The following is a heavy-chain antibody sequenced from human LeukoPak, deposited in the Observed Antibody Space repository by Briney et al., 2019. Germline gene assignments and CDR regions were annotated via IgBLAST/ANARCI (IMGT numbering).Heavy chain of an antibody. CDR2: IYYSGST. V-gene: IGHV4-39*01. CDR1: GGSISSSSYY. J-gene: IGHJ4*02. Sequence: KSSETLSLTCTVYGGSISSSSYYWGWIRQPPGKGLEWIGSIYYSGSTYYNPSLKSRVTISVDTSKSQFSLKLSSVTAADTAVYYCAAMTFTSGSYDYWGQGTLVTVSS. CDR3: AAMTFTSGSYDY. D-gene: IGHD1-26*01.